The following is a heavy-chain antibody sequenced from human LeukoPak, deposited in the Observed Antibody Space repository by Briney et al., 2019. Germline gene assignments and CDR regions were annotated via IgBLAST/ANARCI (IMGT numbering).Heavy chain of an antibody. J-gene: IGHJ4*02. CDR3: ARDPHGYNSSFDY. CDR2: IYTDGST. V-gene: IGHV3-53*01. CDR1: GFIVSSNY. Sequence: GGSLRLSCAASGFIVSSNYMNWVRQAPGKGLEWVSVIYTDGSTYYADSVKGRFTISRDISRNTVHLQMNSLRAGDTAVYYCARDPHGYNSSFDYWGQGTLVTVS. D-gene: IGHD5-24*01.